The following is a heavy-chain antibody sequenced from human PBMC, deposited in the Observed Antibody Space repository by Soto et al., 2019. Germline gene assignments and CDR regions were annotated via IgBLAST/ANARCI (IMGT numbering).Heavy chain of an antibody. D-gene: IGHD6-13*01. CDR1: GGTFSSYR. CDR2: IVPIYRTA. V-gene: IGHV1-69*13. Sequence: ASVKVSCKASGGTFSSYRINWVRQPPGQGLEWVGGIVPIYRTADYAQKFRGRVTITADESARTAYLEVRSLKSQDTAVYYCARDSGVKLSSSWGQGTLVTVSS. CDR3: ARDSGVKLSSS. J-gene: IGHJ4*02.